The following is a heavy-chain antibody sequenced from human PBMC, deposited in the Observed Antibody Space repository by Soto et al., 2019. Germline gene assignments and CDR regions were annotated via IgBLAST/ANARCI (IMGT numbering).Heavy chain of an antibody. Sequence: QVQLVQSGAEVKKPGASVKVSCKASGYTFKNYGITWVRQAPGQGLEWMGWISAYNGNTYSVQKLQGRVTMTTDTTLSSADMEIRGLRSDDTVVYYCARDHRPTETNNHFDYWGQGTLVTVSS. CDR2: ISAYNGNT. CDR3: ARDHRPTETNNHFDY. J-gene: IGHJ4*02. D-gene: IGHD1-1*01. CDR1: GYTFKNYG. V-gene: IGHV1-18*04.